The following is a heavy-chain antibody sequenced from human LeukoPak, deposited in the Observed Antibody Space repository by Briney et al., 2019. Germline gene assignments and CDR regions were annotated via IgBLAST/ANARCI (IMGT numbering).Heavy chain of an antibody. D-gene: IGHD5-12*01. Sequence: ASVKVSCKASGYTFTSYAMNWVRQAPGQGLEWMGWINTNTGNPTYAQGFTGRFVFSLDTSVSTAYLQISSLKAEDTAVYYCARGGYSGYDVYFDYWGQGTLVTVSS. J-gene: IGHJ4*02. CDR1: GYTFTSYA. V-gene: IGHV7-4-1*02. CDR3: ARGGYSGYDVYFDY. CDR2: INTNTGNP.